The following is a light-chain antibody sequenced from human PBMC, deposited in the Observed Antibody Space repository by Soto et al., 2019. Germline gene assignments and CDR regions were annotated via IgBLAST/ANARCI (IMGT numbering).Light chain of an antibody. CDR1: QSVSNF. J-gene: IGKJ1*01. CDR3: QQYNRWLAWT. V-gene: IGKV3-15*01. Sequence: DIVLTQSPATLSLSPGERATLSCRASQSVSNFLAWFQQKPGQAPRRLIYGASSRATGIPARFSASGSGTDFTLTISSLQSEDFAVYYCQQYNRWLAWTFGQGTKVDIK. CDR2: GAS.